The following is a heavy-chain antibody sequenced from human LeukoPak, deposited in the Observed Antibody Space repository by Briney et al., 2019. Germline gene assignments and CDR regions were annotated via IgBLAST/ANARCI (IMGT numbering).Heavy chain of an antibody. CDR3: ARPLDDYVWGSYRFDAFDI. J-gene: IGHJ3*02. V-gene: IGHV4-38-2*01. CDR1: GYSISSGYY. D-gene: IGHD3-16*02. CDR2: MYHSGST. Sequence: SETLSLTCAVSGYSISSGYYWGWIRQPPGKGLEWIGSMYHSGSTSYNPSLKSRVTISVDTSKNQFSLKLSSVTAADTAVYYCARPLDDYVWGSYRFDAFDIWGQGTMVTVSS.